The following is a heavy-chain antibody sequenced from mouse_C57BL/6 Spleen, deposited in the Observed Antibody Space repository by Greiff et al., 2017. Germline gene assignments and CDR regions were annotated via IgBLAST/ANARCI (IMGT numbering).Heavy chain of an antibody. CDR1: GYAFSSYW. D-gene: IGHD2-1*01. CDR2: IYPGDGDP. V-gene: IGHV1-80*01. Sequence: VKLQQSGAELVKPGASVKISCKASGYAFSSYWMNWVKERPGTGLEWIGQIYPGDGDPNYNGKFKGKATLTADKSASTAYMQLSSLTSEDSAVYFCARHSTMVPLDYWGQGTTLTVSS. CDR3: ARHSTMVPLDY. J-gene: IGHJ2*01.